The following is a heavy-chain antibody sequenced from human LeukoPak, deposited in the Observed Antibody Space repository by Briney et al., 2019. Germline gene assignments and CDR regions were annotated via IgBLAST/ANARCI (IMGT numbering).Heavy chain of an antibody. D-gene: IGHD3-10*01. J-gene: IGHJ4*02. V-gene: IGHV3-48*04. Sequence: GGSLRLSCEASGFTFSTYAMNWVRQAPGKGLEWVSHISSGSATTFYADSVKGRFTISRDNTRNSLSLQMNDLRVEDTAVYYCTRDRGSTTMLRGVNHYWGQGTLVTVSS. CDR3: TRDRGSTTMLRGVNHY. CDR2: ISSGSATT. CDR1: GFTFSTYA.